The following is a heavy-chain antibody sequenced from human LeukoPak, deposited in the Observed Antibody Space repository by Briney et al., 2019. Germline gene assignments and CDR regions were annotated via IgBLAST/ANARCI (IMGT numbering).Heavy chain of an antibody. D-gene: IGHD6-19*01. CDR2: IYSGGST. J-gene: IGHJ3*02. Sequence: GGSLRLSRAASGFTVSSNYMSWVRQAPGKGLEWVSVIYSGGSTYYADSVKGRFTISRDNSKNTLYLQMNSLRAEDTAVYYCARDRSSGWYDAFDIWGQGTMVTVSS. V-gene: IGHV3-53*01. CDR3: ARDRSSGWYDAFDI. CDR1: GFTVSSNY.